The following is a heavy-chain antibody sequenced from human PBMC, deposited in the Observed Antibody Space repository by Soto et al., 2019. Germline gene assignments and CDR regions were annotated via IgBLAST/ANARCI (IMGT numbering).Heavy chain of an antibody. V-gene: IGHV4-31*03. J-gene: IGHJ4*02. CDR3: ARSSGYPDLLFDY. CDR2: IYYSGST. CDR1: GGSISSGGFY. Sequence: SETLSLTCTVSGGSISSGGFYWSWIRQHPGKGLEWIGYIYYSGSTYYNPSLKSRVTISVDTSKNQFSLKLSSVTAADTAVYYCARSSGYPDLLFDYWGQGTLVTVSS. D-gene: IGHD3-22*01.